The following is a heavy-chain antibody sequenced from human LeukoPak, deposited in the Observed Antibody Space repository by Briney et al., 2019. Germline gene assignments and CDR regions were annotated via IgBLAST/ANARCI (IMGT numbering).Heavy chain of an antibody. CDR3: ARGRDILTGYYVARKYYFDY. J-gene: IGHJ4*02. V-gene: IGHV4-34*01. D-gene: IGHD3-9*01. Sequence: SETLSLICAVYVRSLSGYYWSWIRQPPGKGLECGGEINHSGSTNYNPSLKSRVTISVDTSKNQFSLKLSSVTAADTAVYYCARGRDILTGYYVARKYYFDYWGQGTLVTVSS. CDR2: INHSGST. CDR1: VRSLSGYY.